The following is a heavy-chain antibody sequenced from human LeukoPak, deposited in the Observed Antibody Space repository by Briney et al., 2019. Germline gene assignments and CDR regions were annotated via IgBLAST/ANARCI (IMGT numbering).Heavy chain of an antibody. CDR2: SYHSGST. J-gene: IGHJ6*03. CDR3: ARGGGSYLYYYYMDV. D-gene: IGHD1-26*01. CDR1: GYSISSGYY. V-gene: IGHV4-38-2*01. Sequence: SETLSLTCAVSGYSISSGYYWGWIRQPPGKGLEWIGSSYHSGSTYYNPSLKSRVTISVDTSKNQFSLKLSSVTAADTAVYYCARGGGSYLYYYYMDVWGKGTTVTVSS.